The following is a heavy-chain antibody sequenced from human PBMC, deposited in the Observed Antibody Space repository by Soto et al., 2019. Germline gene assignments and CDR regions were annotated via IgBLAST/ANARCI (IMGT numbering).Heavy chain of an antibody. J-gene: IGHJ4*02. CDR1: GGSMSSGAYY. D-gene: IGHD1-26*01. Sequence: PXETLSLTCTVSGGSMSSGAYYWSWIRQPPGKGLEWIGYTYYSGSTYYNPSLKSRVTISVDTSKNQFSLKLSSVTAADTAVYYCARGMGWELPPYFDSWGQGTLVTVSS. V-gene: IGHV4-30-4*01. CDR3: ARGMGWELPPYFDS. CDR2: TYYSGST.